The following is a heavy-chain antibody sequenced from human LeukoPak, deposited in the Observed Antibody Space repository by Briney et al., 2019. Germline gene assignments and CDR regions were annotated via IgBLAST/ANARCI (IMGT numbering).Heavy chain of an antibody. CDR2: IYYSGST. CDR3: ARSDYGGNYWYFDL. CDR1: GGSISSSSYY. D-gene: IGHD4-23*01. Sequence: SETLSLTCTVSGGSISSSSYYWGWIRQPPGKGLEWIGSIYYSGSTYYNPSLKSRVTISVDTSKNQFSLKLSSVTAADTAVYYCARSDYGGNYWYFDLWGRGTLVTVSS. J-gene: IGHJ2*01. V-gene: IGHV4-39*01.